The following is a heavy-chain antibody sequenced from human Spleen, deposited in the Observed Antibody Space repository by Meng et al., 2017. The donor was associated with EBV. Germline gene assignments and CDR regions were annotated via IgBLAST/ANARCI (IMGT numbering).Heavy chain of an antibody. J-gene: IGHJ5*02. V-gene: IGHV4-61*01. D-gene: IGHD3-16*02. CDR2: ISYSGST. Sequence: QVQLRESGPGLVKPSETLSLTCSVSGGSVSSDTHYWNWIRQPPGKALEWIGYISYSGSTNYNSSLKSRVTISVDTSNNQFSLKLSSVTAADTAVYYCAREVIRNWFDPWGQGTLVTVSS. CDR1: GGSVSSDTHY. CDR3: AREVIRNWFDP.